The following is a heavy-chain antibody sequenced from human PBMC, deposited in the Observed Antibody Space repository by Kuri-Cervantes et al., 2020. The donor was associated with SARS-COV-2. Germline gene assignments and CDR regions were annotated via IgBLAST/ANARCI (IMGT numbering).Heavy chain of an antibody. CDR2: VYYTGTT. CDR3: ATFTVTTKFDN. J-gene: IGHJ4*02. Sequence: SETLSLTCTVSGGSIDSSSIYWGWIRQPPGKGLEWTGNVYYTGTTYYNPSLKSRVTISVDTSKEQFSLKLSSVTAADTAIYYCATFTVTTKFDNWGQGTLVTVSS. D-gene: IGHD4-17*01. V-gene: IGHV4-39*01. CDR1: GGSIDSSSIY.